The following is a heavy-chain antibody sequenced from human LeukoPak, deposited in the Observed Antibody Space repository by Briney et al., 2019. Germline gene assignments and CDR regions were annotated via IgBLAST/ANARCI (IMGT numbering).Heavy chain of an antibody. CDR3: ARDGGPSGDLRY. CDR1: GGSISSGDYY. V-gene: IGHV4-30-4*01. Sequence: SETLSLTCTVSGGSISSGDYYWSWIRQPPGKGLEWIGYIYYSGSTYYNPSLKSRVTISVDTSKNQFSLKLSSVTAADTAVHYCARDGGPSGDLRYWGQGTLDTVSS. CDR2: IYYSGST. J-gene: IGHJ4*02. D-gene: IGHD3-10*01.